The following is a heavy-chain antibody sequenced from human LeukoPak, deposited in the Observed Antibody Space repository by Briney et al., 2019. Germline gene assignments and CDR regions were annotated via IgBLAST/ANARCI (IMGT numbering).Heavy chain of an antibody. CDR3: ARGRRW. Sequence: SETLSLTCAVYGGSFSGYYWTWIRQPPGKGLEWIGEINDRGSINYNPSLESRLTISIDTSKNQFSLRLSSMTAADTAVYYCARGRRWWGQGALVTDSS. V-gene: IGHV4-34*01. J-gene: IGHJ4*02. D-gene: IGHD5-24*01. CDR2: INDRGSI. CDR1: GGSFSGYY.